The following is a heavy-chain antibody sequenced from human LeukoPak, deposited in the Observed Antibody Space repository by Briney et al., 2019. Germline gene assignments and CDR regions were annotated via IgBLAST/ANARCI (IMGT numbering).Heavy chain of an antibody. CDR3: ARGPPLFDP. CDR1: GFTFSNYL. J-gene: IGHJ5*02. CDR2: ISSTGGTI. V-gene: IGHV3-48*04. Sequence: PGGSLRLSCVGSGFTFSNYLMNWVRQAPGKGLEWVSFISSTGGTIYYADSVKGRFTISRDNAKNSLYLQMNSLRVEDTAVYYCARGPPLFDPWGQGTLVTVSS.